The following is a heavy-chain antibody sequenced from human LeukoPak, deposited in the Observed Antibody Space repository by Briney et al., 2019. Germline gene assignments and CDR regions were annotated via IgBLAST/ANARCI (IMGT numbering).Heavy chain of an antibody. CDR3: ASGSGLYYYDSSGYYYVSAFDI. D-gene: IGHD3-22*01. J-gene: IGHJ3*02. CDR2: IYTSGST. V-gene: IGHV4-4*07. CDR1: GGSISSYY. Sequence: PSETLSLTCTVSGGSISSYYWSWIRQPAGKGLEWIGRIYTSGSTNYNPSLKSRVTMSVDTSKNQFSLKLSSVTAADTAVYYCASGSGLYYYDSSGYYYVSAFDIWGQGTMVTVSS.